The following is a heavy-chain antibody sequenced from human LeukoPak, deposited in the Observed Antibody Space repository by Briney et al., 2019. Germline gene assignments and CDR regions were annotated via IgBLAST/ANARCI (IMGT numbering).Heavy chain of an antibody. CDR2: IWYGGSNK. CDR3: AKDFYSSSLRDPHY. Sequence: PGGSLRLSCAASGFTFSSYGMHWVRQAPGKGLEWVAVIWYGGSNKYYADSVKGRFTISRDNSKNTLYLQMNSLRAEDTAVYYCAKDFYSSSLRDPHYWGQGTLVTVSS. D-gene: IGHD3-22*01. J-gene: IGHJ4*02. CDR1: GFTFSSYG. V-gene: IGHV3-30*02.